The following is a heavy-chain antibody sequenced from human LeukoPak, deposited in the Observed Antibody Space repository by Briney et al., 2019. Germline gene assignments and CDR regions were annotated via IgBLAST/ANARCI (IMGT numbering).Heavy chain of an antibody. J-gene: IGHJ4*02. V-gene: IGHV3-7*01. CDR1: GFTFSSYW. CDR3: ARITMIRGDRKDDY. Sequence: HPGGSLRLSCAASGFTFSSYWKSWVRQAPGRGLEWVANIKQDGSEKDYVDSVKGRFTISRDSAKNSLYLQMNSLRVEDTAMYYCARITMIRGDRKDDYSAQGTLVTVSS. D-gene: IGHD3-10*01. CDR2: IKQDGSEK.